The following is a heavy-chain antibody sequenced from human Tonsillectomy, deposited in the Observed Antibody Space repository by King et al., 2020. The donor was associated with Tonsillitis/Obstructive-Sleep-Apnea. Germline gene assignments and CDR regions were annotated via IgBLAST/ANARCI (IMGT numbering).Heavy chain of an antibody. V-gene: IGHV3-48*03. CDR1: GFTFSDYE. J-gene: IGHJ6*02. CDR2: MSTNGRSI. D-gene: IGHD2-15*01. CDR3: ARRLPYFGMDV. Sequence: VQLVESGGSVVQPGGSLGLSCVTSGFTFSDYEVIWVRKPPGKGLEWVSYMSTNGRSIHYADSVNGRFTISRDNAKKSLDLQMSSLRAEDTAVYYCARRLPYFGMDVWGQGTTVTVSS.